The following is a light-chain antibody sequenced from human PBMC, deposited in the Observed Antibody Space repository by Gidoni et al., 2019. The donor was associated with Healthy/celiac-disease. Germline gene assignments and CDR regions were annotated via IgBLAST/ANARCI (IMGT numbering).Light chain of an antibody. CDR2: GKN. CDR1: SLRSYY. CDR3: NSRDSSGNHVV. J-gene: IGLJ2*01. V-gene: IGLV3-19*01. Sequence: SSVLPQDPAVSVALGPTVRITCQGDSLRSYYASCYQQKPGQAPVLVIYGKNNRPSGTPDRFSGSSSRNTASLTITGAQAEDEADYYYNSRDSSGNHVVFGGGTKLTVL.